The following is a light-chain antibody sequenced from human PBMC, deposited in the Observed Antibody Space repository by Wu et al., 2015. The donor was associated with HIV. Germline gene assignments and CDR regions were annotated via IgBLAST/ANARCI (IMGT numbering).Light chain of an antibody. CDR1: QNVSSN. Sequence: IVMTQSPATLSVSPGERATLSCRATQNVSSNLAWYQQKPGQAPRLLIYGTSTRATGIPARFSGSVSGTEFTLTISSIRSEDFAVYYCQQCNNWPPEWTFGQGTKVEIK. J-gene: IGKJ1*01. CDR2: GTS. V-gene: IGKV3-15*01. CDR3: QQCNNWPPEWT.